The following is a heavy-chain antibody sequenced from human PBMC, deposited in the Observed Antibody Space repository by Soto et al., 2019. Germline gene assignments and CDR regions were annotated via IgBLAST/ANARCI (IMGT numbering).Heavy chain of an antibody. D-gene: IGHD3-10*01. Sequence: QVQLVQSGAAVRKPGSSVKVSCKASGGSLKGYGIGWVRQAPGQGLEWMGGVSPLFGAANYAQKFQARVTIIADASTSTVNMDLRSLTSADTALYYCARVLYYASGSHSPYAMDVWGQGTPVTVSS. CDR3: ARVLYYASGSHSPYAMDV. V-gene: IGHV1-69*01. CDR1: GGSLKGYG. CDR2: VSPLFGAA. J-gene: IGHJ6*02.